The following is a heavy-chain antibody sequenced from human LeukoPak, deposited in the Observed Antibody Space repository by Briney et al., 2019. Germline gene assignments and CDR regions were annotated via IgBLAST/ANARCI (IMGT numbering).Heavy chain of an antibody. CDR2: IGSRGNFI. Sequence: GGSLRLSCAASGFTFSSYAMSWVRQAPGRGLEWVSSIGSRGNFIYYADSVKGRFTISRDNAKNSLYLQMNGLRAEDTAVYYCAREHYSTIENDGLDMWGQGTMVTVSS. D-gene: IGHD6-13*01. J-gene: IGHJ3*02. V-gene: IGHV3-21*01. CDR1: GFTFSSYA. CDR3: AREHYSTIENDGLDM.